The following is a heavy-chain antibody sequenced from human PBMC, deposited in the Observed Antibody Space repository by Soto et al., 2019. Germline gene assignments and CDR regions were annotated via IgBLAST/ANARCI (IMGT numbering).Heavy chain of an antibody. Sequence: SVKVSCKASGGTFSSYAISWVLQAPGQGLEWMGGIIPIFGTANYAQKFQGRVTITADESTSTAYMELSSLRSEDTAVYYCASDTAQLPPPPYGTDVPGQGPTVTVSS. D-gene: IGHD5-18*01. CDR1: GGTFSSYA. CDR3: ASDTAQLPPPPYGTDV. CDR2: IIPIFGTA. J-gene: IGHJ6*02. V-gene: IGHV1-69*13.